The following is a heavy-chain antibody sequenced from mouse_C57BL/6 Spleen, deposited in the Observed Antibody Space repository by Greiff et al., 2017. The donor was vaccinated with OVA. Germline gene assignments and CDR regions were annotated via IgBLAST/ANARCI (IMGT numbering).Heavy chain of an antibody. V-gene: IGHV8-8*01. CDR3: ARIESIYYAMDY. CDR1: GFSLSTLGLG. CDR2: ICWDDDK. D-gene: IGHD2-10*02. Sequence: QVTLKVSGPGILQPSQTLSLTCSFSGFSLSTLGLGVGWIRQPSGKGLEWLAHICWDDDKSYNPALKSRLTISKDTTKNQVFLTIANVDTADTATYYCARIESIYYAMDYWGQGTSVTVSS. J-gene: IGHJ4*01.